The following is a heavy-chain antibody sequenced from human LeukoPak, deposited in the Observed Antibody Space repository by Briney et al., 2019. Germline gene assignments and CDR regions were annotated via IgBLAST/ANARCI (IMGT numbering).Heavy chain of an antibody. CDR1: GGSFSGYY. CDR3: ARRASYDFWSGYPIRYYYYMDV. Sequence: SETLSLTCAVYGGSFSGYYWSWIRRPPGKGLEWIGEINHSGSTNCNPSLKSRVTISVDTSKNQFSLKLSSVTAADTAVYYCARRASYDFWSGYPIRYYYYMDVWGKGTTVTVSS. J-gene: IGHJ6*03. D-gene: IGHD3-3*01. CDR2: INHSGST. V-gene: IGHV4-34*01.